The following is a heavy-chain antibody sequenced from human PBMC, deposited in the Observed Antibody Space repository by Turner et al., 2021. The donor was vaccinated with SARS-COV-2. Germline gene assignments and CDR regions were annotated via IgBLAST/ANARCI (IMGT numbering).Heavy chain of an antibody. CDR3: ARDGGTGTAFPFFDY. V-gene: IGHV3-33*01. CDR1: GFTFSSYG. Sequence: QVQLVESGGGVVQPGRSLRLSCAASGFTFSSYGMHWVRQAPGKGLEWVAVIWYAGSYKYYADSVKCRFTISRDNSKNTLYLQMNSLRAEDTALYYCARDGGTGTAFPFFDYWGQGTLVTVSS. D-gene: IGHD1-7*01. CDR2: IWYAGSYK. J-gene: IGHJ4*02.